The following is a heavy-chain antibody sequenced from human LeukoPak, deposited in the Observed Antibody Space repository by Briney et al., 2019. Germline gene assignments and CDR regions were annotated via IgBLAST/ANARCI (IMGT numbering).Heavy chain of an antibody. V-gene: IGHV4-30-4*01. CDR1: GGSISSGDYY. J-gene: IGHJ4*02. CDR3: ARGGGESDYFDY. Sequence: SETLSLTCTVSGGSISSGDYYWSWIRQPPGKGLEWIGYIYYSGSTYYNPSLKSRVTISVDTSKNQFSLKLSSVTAADTAVYYCARGGGESDYFDYWGRGTLVTVSS. CDR2: IYYSGST. D-gene: IGHD2-21*01.